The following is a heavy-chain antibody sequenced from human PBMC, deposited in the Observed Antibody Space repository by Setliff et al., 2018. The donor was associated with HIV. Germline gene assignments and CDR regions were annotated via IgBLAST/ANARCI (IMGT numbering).Heavy chain of an antibody. Sequence: SETLSLTCSVSGDSLGSCYWSWIRQPPGKGLEWIGYIYHSGSSNSNPSLKSRVTISGDTSKNQLSLKLSSVTAADTAVYYCARAQTDYYGMDVWGQGTTVTVSS. CDR1: GDSLGSCY. CDR2: IYHSGSS. J-gene: IGHJ6*02. V-gene: IGHV4-59*01. CDR3: ARAQTDYYGMDV.